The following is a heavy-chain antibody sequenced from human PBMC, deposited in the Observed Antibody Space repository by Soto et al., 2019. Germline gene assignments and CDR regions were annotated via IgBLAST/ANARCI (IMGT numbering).Heavy chain of an antibody. V-gene: IGHV4-31*03. CDR1: GGSISSGGYY. D-gene: IGHD3-9*01. J-gene: IGHJ6*03. CDR2: IHYSGST. Sequence: SETLSLTCTVSGGSISSGGYYWSWIRQHPGKGLEWIGYIHYSGSTYYNPSLKSRVTISVDTSKNQFSLKLSSVTAADTAVYYCARGVLRYLPYYYYYMDVWGKGTTVTVSS. CDR3: ARGVLRYLPYYYYYMDV.